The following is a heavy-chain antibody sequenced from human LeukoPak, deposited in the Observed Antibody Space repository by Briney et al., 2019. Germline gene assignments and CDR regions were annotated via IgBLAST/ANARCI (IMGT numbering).Heavy chain of an antibody. J-gene: IGHJ4*02. CDR2: IYYSGST. D-gene: IGHD5-18*01. V-gene: IGHV4-39*01. CDR1: GGSISSSSYY. CDR3: ATVDTAMVKLYYFDY. Sequence: PSETLSLTCTVSGGSISSSSYYWGWIRQPPGKGLEWIVSIYYSGSTYYNPSLKSRVTISVDTSKNQFSLKLSSVTAADTAVYYCATVDTAMVKLYYFDYWGQGTLVTVSS.